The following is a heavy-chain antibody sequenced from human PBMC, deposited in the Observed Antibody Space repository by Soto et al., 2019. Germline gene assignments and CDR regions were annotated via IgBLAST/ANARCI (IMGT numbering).Heavy chain of an antibody. CDR1: GYSFTSYW. Sequence: GESLKISCKGSGYSFTSYWIGWVRQMPGKGLEWMGIIYPGDSDTRYSPSFQGQVTISADKSISTAYLQWSSLKASDTAMYYCARHLNMGTYYYYGMDVWGQGTTVTVSS. V-gene: IGHV5-51*01. CDR3: ARHLNMGTYYYYGMDV. J-gene: IGHJ6*02. CDR2: IYPGDSDT. D-gene: IGHD1-1*01.